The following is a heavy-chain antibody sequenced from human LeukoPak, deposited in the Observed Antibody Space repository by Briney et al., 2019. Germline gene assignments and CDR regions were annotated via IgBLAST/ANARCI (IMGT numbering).Heavy chain of an antibody. Sequence: PGGSLRLSCAASGFTFSSYAMSWVRQAPGKGLEWVSAISGSGGSTYYADSVKGRFTISRDNSKNTLYLQMNSLRAEDTAVYYCAKDRAPAMLKPEYFQHWGQGTLVTVSS. J-gene: IGHJ1*01. CDR1: GFTFSSYA. D-gene: IGHD5-18*01. V-gene: IGHV3-23*01. CDR3: AKDRAPAMLKPEYFQH. CDR2: ISGSGGST.